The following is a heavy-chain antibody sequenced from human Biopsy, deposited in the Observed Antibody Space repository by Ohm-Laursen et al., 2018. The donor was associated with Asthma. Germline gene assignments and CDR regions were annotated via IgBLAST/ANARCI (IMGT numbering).Heavy chain of an antibody. CDR2: IYCTGTT. CDR3: ARDFGGWYYFDN. Sequence: GTLSLTCTVSGGSISGFYWSWIRQPPGKGLEWIGYIYCTGTTNYNPSLKSRVSISVDTSKNQFSLKLTSVTAADTAVYYCARDFGGWYYFDNWGQGSLVTVSS. CDR1: GGSISGFY. J-gene: IGHJ4*02. V-gene: IGHV4-59*01. D-gene: IGHD3-3*01.